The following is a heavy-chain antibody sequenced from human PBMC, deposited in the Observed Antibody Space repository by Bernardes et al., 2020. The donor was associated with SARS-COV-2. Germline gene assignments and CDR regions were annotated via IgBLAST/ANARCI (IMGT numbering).Heavy chain of an antibody. Sequence: GGSLRLSCAASGFTFSSYAMHWVRQAPGKGLEWVAVISYDGSNKYYADSVKGRFTISRDNSKNTLYLQMNSLRAEDTAVYYCARAMAGFGGYSGSDGDYWGQGTLVTVSS. V-gene: IGHV3-30-3*01. D-gene: IGHD1-26*01. J-gene: IGHJ4*02. CDR1: GFTFSSYA. CDR2: ISYDGSNK. CDR3: ARAMAGFGGYSGSDGDY.